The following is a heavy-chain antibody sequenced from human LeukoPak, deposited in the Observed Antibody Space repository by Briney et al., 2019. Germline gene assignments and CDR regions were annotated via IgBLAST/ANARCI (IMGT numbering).Heavy chain of an antibody. V-gene: IGHV3-15*01. CDR3: TTDHPYNWNEADY. CDR2: IKSKTDGGTT. D-gene: IGHD1-1*01. CDR1: GSTFSNAW. J-gene: IGHJ4*02. Sequence: KSGGSLRLSCAASGSTFSNAWMSWVRQAPGKGLEWVGRIKSKTDGGTTDYAAPVKGRFTISRDDSKNTLYLQMNSLKTEDTAVYYCTTDHPYNWNEADYWGQGTLVTVSS.